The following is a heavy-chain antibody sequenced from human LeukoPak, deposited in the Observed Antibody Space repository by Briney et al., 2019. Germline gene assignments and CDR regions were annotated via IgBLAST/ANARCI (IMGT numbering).Heavy chain of an antibody. D-gene: IGHD2-15*01. CDR2: ISGSGGST. CDR3: AKDISEVAAPEDYYYCYVDV. V-gene: IGHV3-23*01. CDR1: GFTFSSYA. Sequence: GGSLRLSCAASGFTFSSYAMSWVRQAPGKGLEWVSAISGSGGSTYYADSVKGRFTISRDNSKNTLYLQMNSLRAEDTPVYYCAKDISEVAAPEDYYYCYVDVWGKGTTVTVSS. J-gene: IGHJ6*03.